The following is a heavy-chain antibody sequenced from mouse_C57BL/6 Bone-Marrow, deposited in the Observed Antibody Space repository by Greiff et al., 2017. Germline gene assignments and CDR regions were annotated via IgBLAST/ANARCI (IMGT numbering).Heavy chain of an antibody. Sequence: EVQLVESGGGLVKPGGSLKLSCAASGFTFSDYGMHWVRQAPEKGLEWVAYISSGSSTIYYADKGKGRLTISRDNAKNTLFLQKTSLRSEDTDMYYCARRGLLLVDFDVWGTGTTVTVSS. CDR1: GFTFSDYG. V-gene: IGHV5-17*01. J-gene: IGHJ1*03. D-gene: IGHD1-1*01. CDR2: ISSGSSTI. CDR3: ARRGLLLVDFDV.